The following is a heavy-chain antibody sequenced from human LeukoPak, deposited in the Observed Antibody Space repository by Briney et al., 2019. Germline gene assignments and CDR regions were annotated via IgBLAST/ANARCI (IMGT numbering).Heavy chain of an antibody. CDR1: GGSITTTNW. CDR3: TRESGAFAPFGF. D-gene: IGHD1-26*01. Sequence: SRTLSLTCAVSGGSITTTNWWSWVRQPPGKGLAWIGEVHLSGATNYNLSLESRVSMSIDKSKNHLSLEVTSVTAADTAIYYCTRESGAFAPFGFWGQGTLVTVSS. CDR2: VHLSGAT. J-gene: IGHJ4*02. V-gene: IGHV4-4*02.